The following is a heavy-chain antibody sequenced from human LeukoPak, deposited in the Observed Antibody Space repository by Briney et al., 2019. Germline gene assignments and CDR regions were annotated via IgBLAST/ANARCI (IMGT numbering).Heavy chain of an antibody. CDR2: LSSGGDKR. J-gene: IGHJ4*02. CDR3: ARFLGGGYAYGYSFDH. CDR1: GFTFDTYA. V-gene: IGHV3-23*01. Sequence: GGSLRLSCVASGFTFDTYALSWIRQAPGKGLEWLSGLSSGGDKRYYAESVKDRFTISRDNSRNTLYLQINSLRAEDTAVYYCARFLGGGYAYGYSFDHWGQGTLVTVS. D-gene: IGHD3-10*01.